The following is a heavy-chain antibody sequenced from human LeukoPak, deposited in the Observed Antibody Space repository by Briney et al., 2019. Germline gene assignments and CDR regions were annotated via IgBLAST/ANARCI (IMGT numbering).Heavy chain of an antibody. Sequence: GGSLRLSCAASGFTFSSYEMNWVRQAPGKGLEWVSYISSSGSTIYYADSVKGRFTISRDNAKNSLYLQMNSLRAEDTAVYYCARESSRNWFDPWGQGTLVTVSS. J-gene: IGHJ5*02. CDR3: ARESSRNWFDP. CDR1: GFTFSSYE. CDR2: ISSSGSTI. D-gene: IGHD2-2*01. V-gene: IGHV3-48*03.